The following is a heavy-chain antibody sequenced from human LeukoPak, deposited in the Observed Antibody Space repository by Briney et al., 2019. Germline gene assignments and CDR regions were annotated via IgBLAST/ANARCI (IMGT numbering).Heavy chain of an antibody. CDR1: GFNFSSYE. D-gene: IGHD6-19*01. V-gene: IGHV3-48*03. CDR2: ISSSGSTI. Sequence: QPGGSLRLSCAASGFNFSSYEMNWVRQAPGKGLEWVSYISSSGSTIYYADSVKGRFTISRDNAKNSPYLQMNSLRAEDTAVYYCAGLVWSYYYYGMDVWGQGTTVTVSS. CDR3: AGLVWSYYYYGMDV. J-gene: IGHJ6*02.